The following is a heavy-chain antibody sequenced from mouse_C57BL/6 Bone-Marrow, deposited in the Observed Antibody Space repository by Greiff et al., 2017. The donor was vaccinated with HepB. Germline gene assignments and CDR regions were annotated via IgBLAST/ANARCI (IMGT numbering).Heavy chain of an antibody. CDR2: IDPSDSYT. J-gene: IGHJ2*01. Sequence: VKLQQSGAELVKPGASVKLSCKASGYTFTSYWMQWVKQRPGQGLEWIGEIDPSDSYTNYNQKFKGKATLTVDTSSSTAYMQLSSLTSEDSAVYYCARAMISDYWGQGTTLTVSS. D-gene: IGHD2-4*01. CDR3: ARAMISDY. V-gene: IGHV1-50*01. CDR1: GYTFTSYW.